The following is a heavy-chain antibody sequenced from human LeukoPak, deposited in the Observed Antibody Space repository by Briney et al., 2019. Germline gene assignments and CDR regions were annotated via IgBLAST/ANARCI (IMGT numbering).Heavy chain of an antibody. CDR2: ISAYNGNT. V-gene: IGHV1-18*01. CDR1: GYTFTSYG. J-gene: IGHJ4*02. CDR3: ARGPEDIVVVVAATGSPLDY. D-gene: IGHD2-15*01. Sequence: ASVKASFKASGYTFTSYGISWVRQAPGQGLERMGWISAYNGNTNYAQKLQCRVTMTADTSTSTAYMELRSLRSDDTAVYYCARGPEDIVVVVAATGSPLDYWGQGTLVTVSS.